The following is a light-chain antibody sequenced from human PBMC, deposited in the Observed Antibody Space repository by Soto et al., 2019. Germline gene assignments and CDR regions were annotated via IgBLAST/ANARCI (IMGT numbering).Light chain of an antibody. CDR2: DNN. Sequence: QSVLTQPPSVSAALGQKVTISCSGSNSNIGKNYVSWYQQLPGTAPKLLIYDNNQRPSGIPDRFSGSKSGTSATLGITGLQSGDEADYYCGTWDSSLSAVVFGGGTKLTVL. CDR1: NSNIGKNY. V-gene: IGLV1-51*01. J-gene: IGLJ2*01. CDR3: GTWDSSLSAVV.